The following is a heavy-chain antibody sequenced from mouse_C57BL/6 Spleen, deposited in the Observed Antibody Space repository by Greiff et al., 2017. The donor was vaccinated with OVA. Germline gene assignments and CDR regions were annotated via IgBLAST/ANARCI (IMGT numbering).Heavy chain of an antibody. D-gene: IGHD1-1*01. V-gene: IGHV14-2*01. Sequence: EVKLVESGAELVKPGASVKLSCTASGFNIKDYYMHWVKQRTEQGLEWIGRIDPEDGETKYAPKFQGKATITADTSSNTAYLQLSSLTSEDTAVYYCASYYYGSSYPGDYWGQGTSVTVSS. CDR2: IDPEDGET. J-gene: IGHJ4*01. CDR1: GFNIKDYY. CDR3: ASYYYGSSYPGDY.